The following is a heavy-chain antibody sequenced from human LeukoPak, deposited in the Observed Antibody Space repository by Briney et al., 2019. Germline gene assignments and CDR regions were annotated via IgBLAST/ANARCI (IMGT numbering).Heavy chain of an antibody. V-gene: IGHV4-31*03. Sequence: SQTLSLTCTASGGSISSGGYYWSWIRQHPGKGLEWIGYIYYSGSTYYNPSLKSRVTISVDTSKNQFSLKLGSVTAADTAVYYCARSLSGYYTDYWGQGTLVTVSS. CDR3: ARSLSGYYTDY. CDR1: GGSISSGGYY. D-gene: IGHD3-3*01. CDR2: IYYSGST. J-gene: IGHJ4*02.